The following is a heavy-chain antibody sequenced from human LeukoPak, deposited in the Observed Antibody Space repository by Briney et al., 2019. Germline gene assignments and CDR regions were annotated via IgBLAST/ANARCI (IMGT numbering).Heavy chain of an antibody. CDR2: ISAYNGNT. D-gene: IGHD6-19*01. V-gene: IGHV1-18*01. Sequence: ASVKVSCKASGYTFTSYGISWVRQAPGQGLEWMGWISAYNGNTNYAQKLQGRVTMTTDTSTSTAYMELRSLRSDDTAVYYCARGPERVWLVPYFDYWGQGTLVTVSS. CDR1: GYTFTSYG. J-gene: IGHJ4*02. CDR3: ARGPERVWLVPYFDY.